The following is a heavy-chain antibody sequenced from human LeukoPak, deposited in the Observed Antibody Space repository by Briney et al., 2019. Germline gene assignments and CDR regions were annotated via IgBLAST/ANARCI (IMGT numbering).Heavy chain of an antibody. V-gene: IGHV3-66*01. CDR1: GFTVSSKY. D-gene: IGHD5-12*01. CDR2: IYSGGST. CDR3: ARGSGYIGYDVSLPFDY. Sequence: GGSLRLSCAGSGFTVSSKYMSWVRQAPGKGLEWVSVIYSGGSTDYADSVKGRFTMSRDNSKNMLYLQMNSLRVDDTAVYFCARGSGYIGYDVSLPFDYWGQGTLVTVSA. J-gene: IGHJ4*02.